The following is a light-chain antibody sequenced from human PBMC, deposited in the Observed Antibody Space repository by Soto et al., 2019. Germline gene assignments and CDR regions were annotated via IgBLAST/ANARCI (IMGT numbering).Light chain of an antibody. CDR2: DAS. J-gene: IGKJ1*01. CDR3: QQYNSYSSTWT. CDR1: QSISSW. V-gene: IGKV1-5*01. Sequence: DIQMTQSPSTLSASVGDRVTITCRASQSISSWLAWYQQKPWKAPKLLIYDASSLESGVPSRFSGSGSGTEFTLTISSLQPDDFATYYCQQYNSYSSTWTFGQGTKVEIK.